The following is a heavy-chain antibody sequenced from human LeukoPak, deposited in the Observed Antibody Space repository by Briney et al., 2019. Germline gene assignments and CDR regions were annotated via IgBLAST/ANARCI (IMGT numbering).Heavy chain of an antibody. CDR1: GFTFSSYG. V-gene: IGHV3-33*06. Sequence: GGSLRLSCAASGFTFSSYGMHWVRQAPGKGLEWVAVILYDGNNKYYADSVKGRFTISRDNSKNTLFLQMNSLRAEDTAVYFCAKVPISYSSGLFDYWGQGTLVTVSS. CDR3: AKVPISYSSGLFDY. CDR2: ILYDGNNK. D-gene: IGHD6-19*01. J-gene: IGHJ4*02.